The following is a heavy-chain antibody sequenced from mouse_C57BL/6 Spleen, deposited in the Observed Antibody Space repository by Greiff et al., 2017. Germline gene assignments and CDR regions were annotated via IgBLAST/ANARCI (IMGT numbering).Heavy chain of an antibody. CDR3: ARSHYYGSSSWFAY. CDR1: GYTFTSYG. Sequence: QVHVKQSGAELARPGASVKLSCKASGYTFTSYGISWVKQRTGQGLEWIGEIYPRSGNTYYNEKFKGKATLTADKSSSTAYMELRSLTSEDSAVYFCARSHYYGSSSWFAYWGQGTLVTVSA. J-gene: IGHJ3*01. CDR2: IYPRSGNT. D-gene: IGHD1-1*01. V-gene: IGHV1-81*01.